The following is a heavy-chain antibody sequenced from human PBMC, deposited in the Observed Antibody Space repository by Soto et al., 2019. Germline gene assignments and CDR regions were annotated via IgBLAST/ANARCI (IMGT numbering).Heavy chain of an antibody. J-gene: IGHJ5*02. CDR2: LNPDSGNT. CDR3: ARTSIVGATTNWFDP. D-gene: IGHD1-26*01. Sequence: ASVQVSPKPSGYTFTSYASNWRRQPPGQGLAGMGWLNPDSGNTGYAQKFQGRVTMTRNTSISTAYMELSSLRSEDTAVYYCARTSIVGATTNWFDPWGQGTLVNVSS. CDR1: GYTFTSYA. V-gene: IGHV1-8*01.